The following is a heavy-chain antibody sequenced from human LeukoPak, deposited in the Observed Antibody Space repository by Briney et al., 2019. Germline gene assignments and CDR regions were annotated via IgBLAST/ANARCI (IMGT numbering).Heavy chain of an antibody. J-gene: IGHJ1*01. CDR1: GGSISSGSYY. CDR2: IYTSGST. V-gene: IGHV4-61*02. CDR3: ARAEGRVRFLEWPPQH. D-gene: IGHD3-3*01. Sequence: PSQTLSLTCTVSGGSISSGSYYWSWIRQPAGKGLEWIGRIYTSGSTNYNPSLKSRVTISVDTSKNQFSLKLSSVTAADTAVYYCARAEGRVRFLEWPPQHWGQGTLVTVSS.